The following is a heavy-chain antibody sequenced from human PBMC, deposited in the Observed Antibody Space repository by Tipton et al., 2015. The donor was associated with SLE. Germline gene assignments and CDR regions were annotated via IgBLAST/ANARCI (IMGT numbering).Heavy chain of an antibody. D-gene: IGHD1-26*01. CDR3: ARGREWEPPDY. V-gene: IGHV4-31*03. J-gene: IGHJ4*02. CDR2: IYYSGST. CDR1: GGSISSGGYY. Sequence: TLSLTCTVSGGSISSGGYYWSWIRQHPGKGLEWIGDIYYSGSTYYNPSLKSRVIISVDTSKNQFSLKLSSVTVADTAVYYCARGREWEPPDYWGRGTLVIVSP.